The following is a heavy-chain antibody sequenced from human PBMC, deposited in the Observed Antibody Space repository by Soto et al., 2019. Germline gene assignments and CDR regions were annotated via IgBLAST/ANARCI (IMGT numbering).Heavy chain of an antibody. CDR2: MNPNSGNT. CDR1: GYTFTSYD. V-gene: IGHV1-8*01. CDR3: ARGVKISYGLVY. J-gene: IGHJ4*02. D-gene: IGHD5-18*01. Sequence: ASVKVSCKASGYTFTSYDINWVRQATGQGLEWMGWMNPNSGNTGYAQKFQGRVTMTRNTSISTAYMELSSLRSEDTAVYYCARGVKISYGLVYWGQGTLVTVPS.